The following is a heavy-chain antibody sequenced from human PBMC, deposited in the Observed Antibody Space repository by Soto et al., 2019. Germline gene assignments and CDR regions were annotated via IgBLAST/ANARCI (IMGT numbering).Heavy chain of an antibody. J-gene: IGHJ5*02. D-gene: IGHD2-15*01. CDR3: AKGSADQPTCCSGGSCYPAPWFDP. CDR2: ISGSGGST. Sequence: GGSLRLSCAASGFTFSSYAMSWVRQAPGKGLEWVSAISGSGGSTYYADSVKGRFTISRDNSKNTLYLQMNSLRAEDTAVYYCAKGSADQPTCCSGGSCYPAPWFDPWGQGTLVTVSS. V-gene: IGHV3-23*01. CDR1: GFTFSSYA.